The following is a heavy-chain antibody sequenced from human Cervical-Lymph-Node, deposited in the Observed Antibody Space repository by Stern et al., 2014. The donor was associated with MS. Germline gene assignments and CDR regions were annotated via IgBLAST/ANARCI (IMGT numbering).Heavy chain of an antibody. D-gene: IGHD5-12*01. CDR2: ISAYNGNT. CDR1: GYTFTSYG. Sequence: MQLVESGAEVKKPGASVKVSCKASGYTFTSYGISWVRQAPGQGLEWMGWISAYNGNTNYAQKLQGRVTMTTDTSTNTAYMELRSLRSDDTAVYYCARDGDIVATTSADNWFDPWGQGTLVTVSS. V-gene: IGHV1-18*01. CDR3: ARDGDIVATTSADNWFDP. J-gene: IGHJ5*02.